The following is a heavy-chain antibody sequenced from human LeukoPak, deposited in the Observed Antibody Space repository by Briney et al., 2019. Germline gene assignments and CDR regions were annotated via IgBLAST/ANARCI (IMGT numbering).Heavy chain of an antibody. CDR3: ARAIEVGAMTPFDY. D-gene: IGHD1-26*01. V-gene: IGHV4-59*08. CDR1: GGSISNYY. Sequence: SETLSLTCTVSGGSISNYYWSWIRQPPGKGLEWIGYIYSSGSTNYNPSLKSRVTISVDTSKIQFSLKLSSVTAADTAVYYCARAIEVGAMTPFDYWGQGTLVTVSS. CDR2: IYSSGST. J-gene: IGHJ4*02.